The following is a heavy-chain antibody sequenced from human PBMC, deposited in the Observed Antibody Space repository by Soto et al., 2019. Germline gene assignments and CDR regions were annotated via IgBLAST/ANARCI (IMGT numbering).Heavy chain of an antibody. CDR3: ARGGTAAGHTYQLSIDP. V-gene: IGHV4-61*08. D-gene: IGHD6-13*01. Sequence: PSETLSLTCAVSGGSISSGGYYWSWIRQPPGKGLEWIGYIYYSGSTNYNPSLKSRVTISVDTSKNQFSLKLSSVTAADTAVYYCARGGTAAGHTYQLSIDPWGQGTLVTVSS. CDR1: GGSISSGGYY. CDR2: IYYSGST. J-gene: IGHJ5*02.